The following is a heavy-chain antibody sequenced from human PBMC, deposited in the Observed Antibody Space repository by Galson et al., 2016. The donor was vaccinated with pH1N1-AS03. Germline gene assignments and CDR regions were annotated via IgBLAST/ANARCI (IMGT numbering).Heavy chain of an antibody. V-gene: IGHV3-11*04. CDR3: TRYARGPSF. CDR1: GFTFSDNH. J-gene: IGHJ4*02. Sequence: PRLSCAASGFTFSDNHMSWIRQAPGRGLEYIGYISESGSGTVYRDSVKGRFTISRDNAKNSLYLRMNSLRAEDTAVYYCTRYARGPSFGGQGTLVTVSS. CDR2: ISESGSGT.